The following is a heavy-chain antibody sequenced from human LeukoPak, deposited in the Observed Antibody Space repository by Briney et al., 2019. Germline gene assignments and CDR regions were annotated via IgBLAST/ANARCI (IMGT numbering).Heavy chain of an antibody. CDR1: GFTVSSNC. CDR3: ARVSTGVIDY. CDR2: IYSGGST. V-gene: IGHV3-66*01. J-gene: IGHJ4*02. D-gene: IGHD1-1*01. Sequence: PGGSLRLSCAASGFTVSSNCMSWVRQAPGKGLEWVSVIYSGGSTYYADSVKGRFTISRDNSKNTLYLQMNSLRAEDTAVYYCARVSTGVIDYWGQGTLVTVSS.